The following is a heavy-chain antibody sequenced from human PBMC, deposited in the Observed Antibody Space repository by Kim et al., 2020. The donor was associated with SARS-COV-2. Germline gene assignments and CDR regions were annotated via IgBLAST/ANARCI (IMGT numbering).Heavy chain of an antibody. CDR1: GGSFSGYY. D-gene: IGHD5-12*01. CDR2: INHSGST. V-gene: IGHV4-34*01. Sequence: SETLSLTCAVYGGSFSGYYWSWIRQPPGKGLEWIGEINHSGSTNYNPSLKSRVTISVDTSKNQFSLKLSSVTAADTAVYYCARAIGSIIRRLRFPYYFDYWGQGTLVTVSS. CDR3: ARAIGSIIRRLRFPYYFDY. J-gene: IGHJ4*02.